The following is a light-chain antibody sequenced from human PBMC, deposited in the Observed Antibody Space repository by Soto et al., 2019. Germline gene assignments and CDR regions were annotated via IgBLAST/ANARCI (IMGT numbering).Light chain of an antibody. J-gene: IGKJ2*01. V-gene: IGKV4-1*01. CDR3: QQYYTVPYT. CDR1: QSVLYSSNNQNY. CDR2: WAS. Sequence: DIVMTQSPDSLAVSLGERATINCKSSQSVLYSSNNQNYLAWYQQKPGQPPKLLIYWASTRESGVPDRFSGSGSGANFNLTISSLQAEDVAVYYCQQYYTVPYTFGQGTKLEIK.